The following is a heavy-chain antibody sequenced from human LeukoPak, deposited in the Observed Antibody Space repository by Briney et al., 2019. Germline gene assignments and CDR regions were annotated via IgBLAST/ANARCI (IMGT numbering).Heavy chain of an antibody. J-gene: IGHJ4*02. CDR1: GFTFTGHN. V-gene: IGHV3-21*01. D-gene: IGHD2-2*03. CDR3: ARELDSIPYYFDY. Sequence: GGSLRLSCAASGFTFTGHNMNWVRQAPGKGLEWVSSISSSSSYIYYADSVKGRFTISRDNSKNTLYLQMNSLRAEDTAVYYCARELDSIPYYFDYWGQGTLVTVSS. CDR2: ISSSSSYI.